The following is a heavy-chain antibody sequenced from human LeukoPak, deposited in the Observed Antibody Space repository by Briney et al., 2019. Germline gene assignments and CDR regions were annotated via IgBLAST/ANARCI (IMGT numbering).Heavy chain of an antibody. CDR2: ISSSSSTI. D-gene: IGHD6-6*01. V-gene: IGHV3-48*01. Sequence: GGSLRLSCAASGFTFGSYSMNWVRQAPGKGLEWVSYISSSSSTIYYADSVKGRFTISRDNAKNSLYLQMNSLRAEDTAVYYCARAMFPRYSTSSGGFDPWGQGTLVTVSS. CDR1: GFTFGSYS. CDR3: ARAMFPRYSTSSGGFDP. J-gene: IGHJ5*02.